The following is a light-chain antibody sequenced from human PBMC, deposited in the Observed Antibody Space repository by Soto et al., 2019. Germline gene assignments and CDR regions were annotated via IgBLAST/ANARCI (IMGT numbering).Light chain of an antibody. Sequence: DIQLTQSPSFLSASVGDRVTITCRASQDISSDLAWYQQRPGKAPKLLIYAASSLQSGVPSRFSGSGSGTEFTLTISSLQPEDFATYYCQQVNSYPLTFGGGTKVDI. V-gene: IGKV1-9*01. CDR3: QQVNSYPLT. J-gene: IGKJ4*01. CDR2: AAS. CDR1: QDISSD.